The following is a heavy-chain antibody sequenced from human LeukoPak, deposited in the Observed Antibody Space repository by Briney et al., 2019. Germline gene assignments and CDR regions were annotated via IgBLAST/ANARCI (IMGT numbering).Heavy chain of an antibody. V-gene: IGHV5-51*01. CDR1: GYNFASHW. J-gene: IGHJ6*03. D-gene: IGHD3-3*01. CDR2: IFPGDSAT. CDR3: ARGYYDFWSGYYRDPRYYYYMDV. Sequence: GESLKISCKGSGYNFASHWIGWVRQMPGKGLEWMGIIFPGDSATTYSPSFQGQVTMSVDKSISPAYLHWSSLKASDTAIYYCARGYYDFWSGYYRDPRYYYYMDVWGKGTTVTVSS.